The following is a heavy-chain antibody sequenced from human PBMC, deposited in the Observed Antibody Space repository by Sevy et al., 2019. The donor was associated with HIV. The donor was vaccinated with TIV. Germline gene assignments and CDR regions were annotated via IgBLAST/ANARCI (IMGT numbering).Heavy chain of an antibody. CDR2: INPKSGGT. CDR1: GYTFTDYY. V-gene: IGHV1-2*02. D-gene: IGHD2-2*01. Sequence: ASVKVSCKASGYTFTDYYLHWVRQAPGQGLEWMGWINPKSGGTKFAQKFQGRVTLTRDTSMSTAYIDLGRLGSDDTAVYYCARDSVVVPAALRYWGQGTLVTVSS. J-gene: IGHJ4*02. CDR3: ARDSVVVPAALRY.